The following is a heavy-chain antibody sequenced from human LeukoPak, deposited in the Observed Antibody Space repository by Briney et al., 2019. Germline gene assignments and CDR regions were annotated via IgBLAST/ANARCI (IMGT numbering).Heavy chain of an antibody. CDR3: ARDAVGIYRIIDY. CDR2: ISGGGDTT. D-gene: IGHD6-13*01. Sequence: GGSLRLSCAASGFTFNNYAMSWVRQAPGKGLYWVSGISGGGDTTYYADSVKGRFTISRDNAKNSLYLQMDSLRAEDAAVYYCARDAVGIYRIIDYWGQGTLVTVSS. CDR1: GFTFNNYA. J-gene: IGHJ4*02. V-gene: IGHV3-23*01.